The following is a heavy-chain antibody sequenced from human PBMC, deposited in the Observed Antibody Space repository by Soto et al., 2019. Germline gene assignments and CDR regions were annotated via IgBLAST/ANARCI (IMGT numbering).Heavy chain of an antibody. J-gene: IGHJ3*02. CDR1: GFTVSSNY. Sequence: EVQLVESGGGLVQPGGSLRLSCAASGFTVSSNYMSWVRQAPGKGLEWVSVIYSGGSTYYADSVKGRFTISRDNSKNTLYLQMNSLRAEDTAAYYCARDDPSIVGATVGAFDIWGQGTMVTVSS. V-gene: IGHV3-66*01. D-gene: IGHD1-26*01. CDR3: ARDDPSIVGATVGAFDI. CDR2: IYSGGST.